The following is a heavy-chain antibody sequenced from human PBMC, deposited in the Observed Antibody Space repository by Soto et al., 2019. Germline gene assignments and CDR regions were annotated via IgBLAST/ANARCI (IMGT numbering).Heavy chain of an antibody. CDR2: ISGSGAST. CDR1: GLTFRIYG. CDR3: AKGFTMIVVVPFDY. Sequence: GSLRLSCSASGLTFRIYGRSWVRQAPGKGLEWVSAISGSGASTYYADSVKGRFTISRDNSKNTLYLQMNTLRAEDTDIYYSAKGFTMIVVVPFDYWGQGTLVTVSS. V-gene: IGHV3-23*01. D-gene: IGHD3-22*01. J-gene: IGHJ4*02.